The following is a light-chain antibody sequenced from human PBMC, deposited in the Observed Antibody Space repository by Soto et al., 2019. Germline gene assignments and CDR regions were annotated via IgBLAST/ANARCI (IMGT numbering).Light chain of an antibody. J-gene: IGKJ4*01. CDR2: DAS. V-gene: IGKV3-20*01. CDR1: QTVRNNY. Sequence: EVVLTQSPVTLSLSPGERATLSCRASQTVRNNYLAWYQQKPGQAPRLLIYDASSRATGIPDRCSGGGSGTDFTLTISRLEPEDFAVYYCQQFSSYPLTFGGGTKVDIK. CDR3: QQFSSYPLT.